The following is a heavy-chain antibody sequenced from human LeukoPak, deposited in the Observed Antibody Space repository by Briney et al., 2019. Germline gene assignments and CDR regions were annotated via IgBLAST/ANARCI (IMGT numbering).Heavy chain of an antibody. CDR3: ARYSAVAGTGGRQSAPFDY. Sequence: SETLSLTCAVYGGSFSGYYCTWVRQPPGKGLEWIGEINHSGSTNYNPSLKSRVTISIDTSKNQFSLKLSSVTAADTAVYYCARYSAVAGTGGRQSAPFDYWGQGTLVTVSS. J-gene: IGHJ4*02. D-gene: IGHD6-19*01. V-gene: IGHV4-34*01. CDR1: GGSFSGYY. CDR2: INHSGST.